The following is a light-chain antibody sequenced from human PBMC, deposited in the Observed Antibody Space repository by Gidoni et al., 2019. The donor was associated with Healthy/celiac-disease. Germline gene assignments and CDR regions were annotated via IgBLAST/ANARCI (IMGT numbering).Light chain of an antibody. V-gene: IGLV1-51*01. CDR2: DNN. CDR1: SSKIGNNY. CDR3: GTWDSSLSAGRV. J-gene: IGLJ3*02. Sequence: QSVLTQPTSVSAAPGHKVTISCSGSSSKIGNNYVSWYQQLPGPAPKLLIYDNNKRPSGIPDRFSGSKSGTSATLGITGLQTGDEADYYCGTWDSSLSAGRVFGGGTKLTVL.